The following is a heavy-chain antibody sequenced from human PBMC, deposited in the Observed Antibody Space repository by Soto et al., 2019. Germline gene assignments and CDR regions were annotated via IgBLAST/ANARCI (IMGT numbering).Heavy chain of an antibody. CDR3: AREHTEGWFDP. CDR1: GGSISSSSYY. CDR2: IYYSGST. V-gene: IGHV4-39*02. J-gene: IGHJ5*02. Sequence: SETLSLTCTVPGGSISSSSYYWGWIRQPPGKGLEWIGSIYYSGSTYYNPSLKSRVTISVDTSKNQFSLKLSSVTAADTAVYYCAREHTEGWFDPWGQGTLVTVSS.